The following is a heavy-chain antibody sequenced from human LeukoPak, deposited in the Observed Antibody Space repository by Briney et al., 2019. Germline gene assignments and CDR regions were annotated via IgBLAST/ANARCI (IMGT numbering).Heavy chain of an antibody. CDR1: GYSFTSYW. J-gene: IGHJ4*02. CDR2: IYPGDSDT. V-gene: IGHV5-51*01. CDR3: ARQARVGGFGELLSPFDY. Sequence: GESLKISCKGSGYSFTSYWIGWVRQMPGKGLEWMGIIYPGDSDTRYSPSFQGQVTISADKSISTAYLQWSSLKASDTAMYYCARQARVGGFGELLSPFDYWGQGTLVTVSS. D-gene: IGHD3-10*01.